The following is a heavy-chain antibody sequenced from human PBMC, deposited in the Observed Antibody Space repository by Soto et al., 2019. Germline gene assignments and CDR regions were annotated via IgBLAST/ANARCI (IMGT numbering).Heavy chain of an antibody. CDR1: GGTFSSYA. Sequence: QVQLVQSGAEVKKPGYSVKVSCKASGGTFSSYAISWVRQAPGQGLEWMGGIIPIFGAANYAQKFQGRVTITADKSTSTAYMELSSLTSEYTAVYYYARDKYSYGRQNWFDPWCQGTLVTVSS. D-gene: IGHD5-18*01. V-gene: IGHV1-69*06. CDR2: IIPIFGAA. J-gene: IGHJ5*02. CDR3: ARDKYSYGRQNWFDP.